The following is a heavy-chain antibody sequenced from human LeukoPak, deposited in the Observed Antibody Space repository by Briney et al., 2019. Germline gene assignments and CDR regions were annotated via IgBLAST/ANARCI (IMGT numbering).Heavy chain of an antibody. V-gene: IGHV4-39*01. CDR1: GGSISSSSYY. D-gene: IGHD2-21*02. CDR3: SSSGIVVVTATDY. CDR2: IYYSGST. J-gene: IGHJ4*02. Sequence: PSETLSLTCTVFGGSISSSSYYWGWIRQPPGKGLEWIGSIYYSGSTYYNPSLKSRVTISVDTSKNQFSLKLSSVTAADTAVYYCSSSGIVVVTATDYWGQGTLVTVSS.